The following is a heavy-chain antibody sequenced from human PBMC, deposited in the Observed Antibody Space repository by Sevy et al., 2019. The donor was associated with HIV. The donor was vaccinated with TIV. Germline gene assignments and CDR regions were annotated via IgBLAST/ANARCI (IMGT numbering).Heavy chain of an antibody. CDR2: IYYSGST. D-gene: IGHD6-13*01. V-gene: IGHV4-59*01. CDR1: GGSISSYY. CDR3: ARQRIATNWFDP. Sequence: SETLSLTCTVSGGSISSYYWSWIRQPPGKGLEWIGYIYYSGSTNYNPSLKSRVTISVDTSKNQFSLKLGSVTAADTAVYYCARQRIATNWFDPWGQGTLVTVSS. J-gene: IGHJ5*02.